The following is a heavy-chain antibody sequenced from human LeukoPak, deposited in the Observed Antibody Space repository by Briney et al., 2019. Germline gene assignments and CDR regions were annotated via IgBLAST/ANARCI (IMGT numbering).Heavy chain of an antibody. D-gene: IGHD1-26*01. CDR1: GFTFSSYA. CDR2: ISGSGGST. J-gene: IGHJ4*02. Sequence: PGGSLRLSCAASGFTFSSYAMSWVRQAPGKGLEWVSAISGSGGSTYYADSVKGRFTISRDNSKNTLYLQMNSLRADDTAVYYCAKDVSPVGATPDYFAYWGQGTLVTVSS. V-gene: IGHV3-23*01. CDR3: AKDVSPVGATPDYFAY.